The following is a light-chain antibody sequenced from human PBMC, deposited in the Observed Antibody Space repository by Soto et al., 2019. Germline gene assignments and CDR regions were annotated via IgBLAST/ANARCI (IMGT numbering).Light chain of an antibody. CDR2: EVT. CDR1: SSDVGGYNY. J-gene: IGLJ3*02. CDR3: SSYAGRTTWV. V-gene: IGLV2-8*01. Sequence: QSVLTQPPSASGSPGQSVTISCTGTSSDVGGYNYVSWYQQHPGKAPKLMIYEVTKRPSGVPDRFSGSKSGNTASLTVSGLQADDEADYYCSSYAGRTTWVFGGGTKVTVL.